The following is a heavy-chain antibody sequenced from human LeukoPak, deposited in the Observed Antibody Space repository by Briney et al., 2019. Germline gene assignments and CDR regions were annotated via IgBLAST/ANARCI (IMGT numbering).Heavy chain of an antibody. V-gene: IGHV4-34*01. CDR3: ASLFWSGYYSIFGMDV. Sequence: KPSETLSLTCAVYGGSFSGYYWSWIRQPPGKGLEWIGEINHSGSTNYNPSLKSRVTISVDTSKNQFSLKLSSVTAADTAVYYCASLFWSGYYSIFGMDVWGQGTTVTVSS. D-gene: IGHD3-3*01. CDR1: GGSFSGYY. CDR2: INHSGST. J-gene: IGHJ6*02.